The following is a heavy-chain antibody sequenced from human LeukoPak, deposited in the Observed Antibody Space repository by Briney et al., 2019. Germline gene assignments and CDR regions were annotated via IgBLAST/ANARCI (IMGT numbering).Heavy chain of an antibody. CDR3: ASGAPKHIVVVIANLRT. Sequence: ASVKVSCKASGYTFTSYYMHWVRQAPGQGLEWMGIINPSGGSTSYAQKFQGRVTMTRDTSTSTVYMGLSSLRSEDTAVYYCASGAPKHIVVVIANLRTWGQGTLVTVSS. J-gene: IGHJ5*02. D-gene: IGHD2-21*01. CDR2: INPSGGST. CDR1: GYTFTSYY. V-gene: IGHV1-46*01.